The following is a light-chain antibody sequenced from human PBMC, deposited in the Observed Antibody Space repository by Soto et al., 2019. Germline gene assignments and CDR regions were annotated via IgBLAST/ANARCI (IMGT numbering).Light chain of an antibody. V-gene: IGKV1-5*01. CDR3: QQYNSYPWT. J-gene: IGKJ1*01. CDR2: DVS. CDR1: QSVSGW. Sequence: DIQMTQSPSTLSASVGDTVTATCRASQSVSGWLAWYQQKPGKAPKLLIYDVSSLESGVPSRFSGSGSGTEFTLSISSLQPDDFATYYCQQYNSYPWTFGQGTKVDIK.